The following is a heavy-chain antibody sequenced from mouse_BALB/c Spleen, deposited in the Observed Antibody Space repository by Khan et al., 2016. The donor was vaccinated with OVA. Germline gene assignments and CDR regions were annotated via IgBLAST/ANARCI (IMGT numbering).Heavy chain of an antibody. CDR3: ARTARIKY. Sequence: EVQLQESGPGLVKPSQSLSLTCTVTGYSITSGYGWNWIRQFPGNKLEWMGYKSYSGSTNYNPSLKSLISITRDTSKNQFFLQLNSVTTEDTATYYCARTARIKYWGQGTTLTVSS. J-gene: IGHJ2*01. CDR1: GYSITSGYG. V-gene: IGHV3-2*02. CDR2: KSYSGST. D-gene: IGHD1-2*01.